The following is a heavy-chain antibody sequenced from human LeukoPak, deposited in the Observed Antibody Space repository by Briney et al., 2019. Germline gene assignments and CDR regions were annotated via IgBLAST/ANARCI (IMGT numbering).Heavy chain of an antibody. Sequence: ASVKVSCKASGYTFTGYYMRWVRQAPGQGLEWMGWINPNSGGTNYAQKFQGRVTMTRDTSISTAYMELSRLRPDDTAVYYCATEGFESSSSVDYWGQGTLVTVSS. CDR1: GYTFTGYY. D-gene: IGHD6-6*01. J-gene: IGHJ4*02. CDR3: ATEGFESSSSVDY. CDR2: INPNSGGT. V-gene: IGHV1-2*02.